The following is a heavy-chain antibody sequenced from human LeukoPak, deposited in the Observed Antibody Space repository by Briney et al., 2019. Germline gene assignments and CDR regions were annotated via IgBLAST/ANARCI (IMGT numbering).Heavy chain of an antibody. J-gene: IGHJ4*02. V-gene: IGHV4-59*01. D-gene: IGHD2-15*01. Sequence: SETLSLTCTVSGGSISSYYWGWIRQPPGKGLEWIGYIYYSGSTNYNPSLKSRVTISVDTSKNQFSLKLSSVTAADTAVYYCARVAQLGYCSGGSCYGTYYFDYWGQGTLVTVSS. CDR1: GGSISSYY. CDR2: IYYSGST. CDR3: ARVAQLGYCSGGSCYGTYYFDY.